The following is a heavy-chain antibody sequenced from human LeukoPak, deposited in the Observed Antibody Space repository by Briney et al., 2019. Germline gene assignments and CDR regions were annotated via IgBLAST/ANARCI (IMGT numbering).Heavy chain of an antibody. V-gene: IGHV3-48*01. CDR3: ARDRDWASDY. CDR1: GFTFSSYS. J-gene: IGHJ4*02. CDR2: ITTSSSSI. Sequence: QSGGSLRLSCAASGFTFSSYSMNWVRQAPGRGLEWLSYITTSSSSIYYADSVKGRFTISRDNAKNSLYLQMNSLRAEDTAVYYCARDRDWASDYWGQGTLVTVSS. D-gene: IGHD3/OR15-3a*01.